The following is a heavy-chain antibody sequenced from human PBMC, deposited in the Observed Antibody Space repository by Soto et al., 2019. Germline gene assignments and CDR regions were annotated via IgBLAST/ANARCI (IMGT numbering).Heavy chain of an antibody. CDR1: GYTFTSYD. Sequence: QVQLVQSGAEVKKPGATVMVSCKASGYTFTSYDINWGRQATGQGLEWMGWMNPNRGNTGYAQKCQGRVTMTRNTSISTAYMELSSLRSADTAVYYWARTLYGDTVDYWGQGPLVTVSS. V-gene: IGHV1-8*01. D-gene: IGHD4-17*01. J-gene: IGHJ4*02. CDR2: MNPNRGNT. CDR3: ARTLYGDTVDY.